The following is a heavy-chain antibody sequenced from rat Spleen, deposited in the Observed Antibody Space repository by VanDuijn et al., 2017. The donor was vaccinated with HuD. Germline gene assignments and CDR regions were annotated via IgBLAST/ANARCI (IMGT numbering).Heavy chain of an antibody. CDR1: GYSITSSYR. V-gene: IGHV3-3*01. D-gene: IGHD1-4*01. CDR3: ARGGYPGHKADWFAY. CDR2: INSAGST. Sequence: EVQLQESGPGLVKPSQSLSLTCSVTGYSITSSYRWNWIRKFPGNKLEWMGYINSAGSTNYNPSLKSRISITRDTSKNQFFLQVNSVTTEDTATYYWARGGYPGHKADWFAYWGQGTLVTVSS. J-gene: IGHJ3*01.